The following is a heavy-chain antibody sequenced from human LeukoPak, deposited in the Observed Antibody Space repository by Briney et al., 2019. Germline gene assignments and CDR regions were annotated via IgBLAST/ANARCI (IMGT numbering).Heavy chain of an antibody. D-gene: IGHD3-22*01. CDR3: ARFKRRGYDSSGSQPIDY. Sequence: ASVKVSCKASGYTFTGYYMHWVRQAPGQGLEWMGWINPNSGGTNYAQKFQGRVTMTRDTSISTAYMELSRLRSDDTAVYYCARFKRRGYDSSGSQPIDYWGQGTLVTVSS. V-gene: IGHV1-2*02. CDR2: INPNSGGT. J-gene: IGHJ4*02. CDR1: GYTFTGYY.